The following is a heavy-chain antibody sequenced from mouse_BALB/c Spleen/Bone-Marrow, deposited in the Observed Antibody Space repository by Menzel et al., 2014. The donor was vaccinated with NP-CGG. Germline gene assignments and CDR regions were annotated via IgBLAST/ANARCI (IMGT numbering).Heavy chain of an antibody. V-gene: IGHV1-5*01. Sequence: VQLQHSGTVLARPGAAVKMSCKASGYTFSNYWMHWVKQRPGQGLEWIGTIYPGNSDTTYNQKFKGKAKLTAVTSTSTAYMDLSSLTNEDSAVYYCTTLAQTNFDSWSHTTTLAVSS. CDR3: TTLAQTNFDS. CDR2: IYPGNSDT. CDR1: GYTFSNYW. J-gene: IGHJ2*01. D-gene: IGHD3-1*01.